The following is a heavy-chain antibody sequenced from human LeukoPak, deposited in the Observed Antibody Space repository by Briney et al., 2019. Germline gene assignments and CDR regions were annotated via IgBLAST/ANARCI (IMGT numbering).Heavy chain of an antibody. CDR1: GFTFSTYA. CDR2: ISGSGDST. V-gene: IGHV3-23*01. D-gene: IGHD6-6*01. Sequence: GGSLRLSCAASGFTFSTYAVNWVRQAPGKGLEWVSTISGSGDSTYYADSVKGRFTISRHNSKNTLYLQMNSLRAEDTAVYYCARDRAAARRGYYYYGMDVWGQGTTVTVSS. J-gene: IGHJ6*02. CDR3: ARDRAAARRGYYYYGMDV.